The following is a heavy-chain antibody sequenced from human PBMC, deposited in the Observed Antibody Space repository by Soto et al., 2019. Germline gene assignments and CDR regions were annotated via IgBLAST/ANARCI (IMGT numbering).Heavy chain of an antibody. J-gene: IGHJ6*02. CDR3: AKQKTPVLDPIEYNTGMNV. V-gene: IGHV3-23*01. Sequence: PGGSLRLSCAASGFTFSSYAMSWVRHAPGKGLEWVSAISGSGGSTYYADSVKGRFTVSRDNSKTTLYLQMNSLRAEDTAVYYCAKQKTPVLDPIEYNTGMNVWGQGNTVTVSS. D-gene: IGHD1-1*01. CDR2: ISGSGGST. CDR1: GFTFSSYA.